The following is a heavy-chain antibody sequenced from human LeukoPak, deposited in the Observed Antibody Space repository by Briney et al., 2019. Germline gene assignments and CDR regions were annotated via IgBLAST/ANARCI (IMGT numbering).Heavy chain of an antibody. CDR1: GFTFSSYW. D-gene: IGHD3-22*01. CDR2: IKQDGSEK. V-gene: IGHV3-7*01. CDR3: AREVTMIVDTMYGMDV. J-gene: IGHJ6*02. Sequence: GGSLRLSCAASGFTFSSYWMSWVRQAPGKGLEWVANIKQDGSEKYYVDSVKGRFTISRDNAKNSLYLQMNSLRAEDTAVYYCAREVTMIVDTMYGMDVWGQGTTVTVSS.